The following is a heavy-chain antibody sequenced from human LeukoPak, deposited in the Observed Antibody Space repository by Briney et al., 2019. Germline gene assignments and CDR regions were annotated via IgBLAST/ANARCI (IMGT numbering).Heavy chain of an antibody. CDR1: GGSFSGYY. CDR3: ATRRPPRPRNPYGMDV. J-gene: IGHJ6*02. Sequence: SETLSLTCAVYGGSFSGYYWSWIRQPPGKGLEWIGEINHSGTTNYNPSLKSRVTISVDTSKNQFSLKLNSVIAADTAVYYCATRRPPRPRNPYGMDVWGQRTTVTVSS. CDR2: INHSGTT. V-gene: IGHV4-34*01.